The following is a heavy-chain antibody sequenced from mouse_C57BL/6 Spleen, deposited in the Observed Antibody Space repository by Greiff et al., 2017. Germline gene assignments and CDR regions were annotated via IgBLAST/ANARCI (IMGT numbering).Heavy chain of an antibody. D-gene: IGHD4-1*01. Sequence: VQLQQPGAELVKPGASVKLSCKASGYTFTSYWMHWVKQRPGQGLEWIGMIHPNSGSTNYNEKFKSKATLTVDKSSSTAYMQLSSQTSEDSAVYYCARWETGTFAYWGQGTLVTVSA. V-gene: IGHV1-64*01. CDR1: GYTFTSYW. J-gene: IGHJ3*01. CDR2: IHPNSGST. CDR3: ARWETGTFAY.